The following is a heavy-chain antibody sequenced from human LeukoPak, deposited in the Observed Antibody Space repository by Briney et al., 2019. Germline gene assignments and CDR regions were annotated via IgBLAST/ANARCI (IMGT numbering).Heavy chain of an antibody. J-gene: IGHJ4*02. CDR2: IYRGGNT. Sequence: QPGGSLRLSCAASGFTVSSNYMSWVRQAPGKGLEWVSVIYRGGNTYSAESVKGRFTISRDNSKNTLYLQMNRLRAEDTAVYYCAREGDYNYYFDYWGQGTLVTVSS. D-gene: IGHD4-17*01. V-gene: IGHV3-66*01. CDR1: GFTVSSNY. CDR3: AREGDYNYYFDY.